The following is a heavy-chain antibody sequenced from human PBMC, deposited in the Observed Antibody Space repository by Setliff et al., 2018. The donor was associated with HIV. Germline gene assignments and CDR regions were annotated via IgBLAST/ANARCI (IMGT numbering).Heavy chain of an antibody. CDR2: IYTSGST. CDR3: ARAAAGNTGPFDL. D-gene: IGHD4-17*01. CDR1: DGSISSYY. J-gene: IGHJ4*02. Sequence: PSETLSLTCTVSDGSISSYYWSWIRQPAGEGLEWVGRIYTSGSTNYNPSFKSRLTMSLDPSKNQFSLKLRSVTAADTAVYFCARAAAGNTGPFDLWGQGSPVTVSS. V-gene: IGHV4-4*07.